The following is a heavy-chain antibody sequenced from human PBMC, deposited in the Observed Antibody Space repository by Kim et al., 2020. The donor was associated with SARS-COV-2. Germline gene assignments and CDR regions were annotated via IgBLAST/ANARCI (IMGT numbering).Heavy chain of an antibody. D-gene: IGHD2-15*01. V-gene: IGHV3-11*05. CDR3: ARARYCSGPDCYYFDY. Sequence: SVKGRFTLSRDNAKNSLYLQMNSLRAEDTAVYYCARARYCSGPDCYYFDYWGQGTLVTVSS. J-gene: IGHJ4*02.